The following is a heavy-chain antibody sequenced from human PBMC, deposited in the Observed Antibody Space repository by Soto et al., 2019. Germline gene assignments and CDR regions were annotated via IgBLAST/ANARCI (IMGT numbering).Heavy chain of an antibody. V-gene: IGHV4-31*03. Sequence: QVQLQESGPGLVKPSQTLSLTCTVSGGSISSGGYYWSWIRQHPGKGLEWIGYIYYSGSTYYNPSLKSRVTISVDTSKNQFSLKLSSVTAADTAVYYCARDGSSWPENWFDPWGQGTLVTVSS. CDR2: IYYSGST. CDR3: ARDGSSWPENWFDP. J-gene: IGHJ5*02. D-gene: IGHD6-13*01. CDR1: GGSISSGGYY.